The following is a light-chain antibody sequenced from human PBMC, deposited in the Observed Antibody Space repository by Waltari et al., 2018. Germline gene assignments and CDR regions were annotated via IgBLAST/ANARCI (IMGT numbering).Light chain of an antibody. CDR2: RAS. J-gene: IGKJ1*01. CDR1: QGLGTD. CDR3: QQGYSEPWT. V-gene: IGKV1-17*01. Sequence: DTQMPQSPSSPSASVGATATIICQAIQGLGTDLTWYQEKPGKAPNHLIYRASSLQSGIPSRFSGSGSGTDFTLTISSLQPEDFATYYCQQGYSEPWTFGQGTKVDIK.